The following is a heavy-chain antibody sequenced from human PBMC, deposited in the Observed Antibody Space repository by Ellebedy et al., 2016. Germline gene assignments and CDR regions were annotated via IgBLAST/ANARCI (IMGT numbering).Heavy chain of an antibody. CDR2: INHSGST. D-gene: IGHD2-15*01. CDR1: GGSFSGYY. J-gene: IGHJ5*02. Sequence: SETLSLXXAVYGGSFSGYYWSWIRQPPGKGLEWIGEINHSGSTNYNPSLKSRVTISVDRSKNQFSLKLSSVTAADTAVYYCARIVVVVAATREWWFDPWGQGTLVTVSS. CDR3: ARIVVVVAATREWWFDP. V-gene: IGHV4-34*01.